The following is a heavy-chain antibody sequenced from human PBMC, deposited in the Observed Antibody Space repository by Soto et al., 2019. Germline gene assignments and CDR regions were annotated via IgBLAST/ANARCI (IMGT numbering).Heavy chain of an antibody. CDR1: GFTFSTYG. CDR2: IWSDGNNK. J-gene: IGHJ4*02. Sequence: PGGSLRLSCAPSGFTFSTYGMHWVRQAPGKGLEWVAVIWSDGNNKYYADSVKGRFSISRDNAKNTLYLQMNSLRAEDTAVHYCAKDAVIGYYFDYWGQGTLVTVSS. V-gene: IGHV3-30*02. CDR3: AKDAVIGYYFDY. D-gene: IGHD2-21*01.